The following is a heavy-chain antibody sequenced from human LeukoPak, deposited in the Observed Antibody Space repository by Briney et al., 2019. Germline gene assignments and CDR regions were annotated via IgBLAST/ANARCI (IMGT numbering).Heavy chain of an antibody. Sequence: SETLSLTCTVSGGSISSSSYYWGWIRQPPGKGLEWIGSIYYSGSTYYNPSLKSRVTISVDTSKNQFSLKLSSVTAADTAVYYCARDSTRWRGPRPIDYWGQGTLVTVSS. V-gene: IGHV4-39*07. CDR3: ARDSTRWRGPRPIDY. CDR2: IYYSGST. D-gene: IGHD2/OR15-2a*01. CDR1: GGSISSSSYY. J-gene: IGHJ4*02.